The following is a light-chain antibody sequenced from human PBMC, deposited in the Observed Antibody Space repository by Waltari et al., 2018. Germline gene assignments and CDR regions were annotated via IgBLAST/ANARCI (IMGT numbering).Light chain of an antibody. V-gene: IGKV3-20*01. CDR3: QHYVRLPAT. CDR1: QSVSRT. J-gene: IGKJ1*01. Sequence: IVLTQSPGTLSLSPGERATLSCRASQSVSRTLAWYQQEPGQAPRLLIYGASTRATGIPDRFSGSGSGTDFSLTISRLEPEDFAVYYCQHYVRLPATFGQGTKVEIK. CDR2: GAS.